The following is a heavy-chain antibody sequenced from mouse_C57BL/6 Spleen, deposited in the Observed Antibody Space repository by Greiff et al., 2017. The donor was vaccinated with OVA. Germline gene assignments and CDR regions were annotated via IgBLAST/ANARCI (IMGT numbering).Heavy chain of an antibody. Sequence: QVQLQQPGAELVRPGTSVKLSCKASGYTFTSYWMHWVKQRPGQGLEWIGVIDPSDSYTNYNQKFKGKATLTVDTSSSTAYMQLRSLTSEDSAVYYCARSDWDVYWYFDVWGTGTTVTVSS. J-gene: IGHJ1*03. CDR1: GYTFTSYW. D-gene: IGHD4-1*01. V-gene: IGHV1-59*01. CDR2: IDPSDSYT. CDR3: ARSDWDVYWYFDV.